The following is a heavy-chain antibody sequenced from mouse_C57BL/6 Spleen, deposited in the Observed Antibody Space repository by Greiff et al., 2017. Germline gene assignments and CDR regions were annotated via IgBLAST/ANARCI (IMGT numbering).Heavy chain of an antibody. CDR3: AGSNYGYYAMDY. CDR2: ISSGSSTI. CDR1: GFTFSDYG. D-gene: IGHD2-5*01. J-gene: IGHJ4*01. Sequence: EVQVVESGGGLVKPGGSLKLSCAASGFTFSDYGMHWVRQAPEKGLEWVAYISSGSSTIYYADTVKGRFTISRDNAKNTLFLQMTSLRSEDTAMYYCAGSNYGYYAMDYWGQGTSVTVSS. V-gene: IGHV5-17*01.